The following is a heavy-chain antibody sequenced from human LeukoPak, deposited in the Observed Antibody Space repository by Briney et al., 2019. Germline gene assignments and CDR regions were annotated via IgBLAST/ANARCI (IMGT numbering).Heavy chain of an antibody. J-gene: IGHJ6*03. Sequence: SETLSLTCAVSGGSISSGGYSWSWIRQPPGKGLEWIGYIYYSGSTYYNPSLKSRVTISVDTSKNQFSLKLSSVTAADTAVYYCAKDATAVPGTVYMDVWGKGTTVTVSS. D-gene: IGHD6-19*01. CDR3: AKDATAVPGTVYMDV. V-gene: IGHV4-30-4*07. CDR2: IYYSGST. CDR1: GGSISSGGYS.